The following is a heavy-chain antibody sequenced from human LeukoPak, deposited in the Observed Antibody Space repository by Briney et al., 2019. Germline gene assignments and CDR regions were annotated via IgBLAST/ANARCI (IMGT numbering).Heavy chain of an antibody. CDR1: GGSISSGGYY. Sequence: PSETLSLTCTVSGGSISSGGYYWSWIRQHPGKGLEWIGYIHYTGAADYNPSLKSRATISQDMSKNQFSLKLSSVTASDTAVYYCARSGLDTGGYLDHWGQGTLVTVSS. D-gene: IGHD3-22*01. J-gene: IGHJ3*01. CDR3: ARSGLDTGGYLDH. CDR2: IHYTGAA. V-gene: IGHV4-31*03.